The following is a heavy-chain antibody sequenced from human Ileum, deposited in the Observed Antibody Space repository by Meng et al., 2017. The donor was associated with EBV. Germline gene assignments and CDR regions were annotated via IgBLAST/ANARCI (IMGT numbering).Heavy chain of an antibody. J-gene: IGHJ4*02. CDR3: ARVGQWLPVDY. D-gene: IGHD6-19*01. Sequence: QVEVQGPGPGLVKPPGTLSLTCAAAGGSISSSNWWSWVRQPPGKGLEWIGEIYHSGSTNYNPSLKSRVTISVDKSKNQFSLNLSSVTAADTAVYYCARVGQWLPVDYWGQGTLVTVSS. V-gene: IGHV4-4*03. CDR2: IYHSGST. CDR1: GGSISSSNW.